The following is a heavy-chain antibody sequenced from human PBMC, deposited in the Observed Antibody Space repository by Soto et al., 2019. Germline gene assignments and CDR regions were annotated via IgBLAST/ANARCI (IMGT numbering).Heavy chain of an antibody. J-gene: IGHJ5*02. D-gene: IGHD5-12*01. CDR3: ASGGYSRFDP. CDR1: GGSISSYH. Sequence: PSETLSLTCTVSGGSISSYHWSWIRQPPGKGLEWIGFSHYSGNSTYNPSLTSRVAISVDTSKNQFSLKLTSVTAADTAIYYCASGGYSRFDPWGQGMVVTVSS. CDR2: SHYSGNS. V-gene: IGHV4-59*01.